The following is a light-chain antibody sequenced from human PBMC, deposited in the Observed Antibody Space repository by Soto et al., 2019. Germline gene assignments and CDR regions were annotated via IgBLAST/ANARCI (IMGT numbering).Light chain of an antibody. CDR1: SSDVGRYSF. V-gene: IGLV2-14*01. Sequence: QSVLTQPASVSGSPGQSITISCTGTSSDVGRYSFVSWYQQRPGKAPTLLIYDVTNRPSGVSYRFSGSKSGNTASLTISGLQAEDESDYYCSSYTRSNTLVFGGGTKVTVL. CDR3: SSYTRSNTLV. J-gene: IGLJ2*01. CDR2: DVT.